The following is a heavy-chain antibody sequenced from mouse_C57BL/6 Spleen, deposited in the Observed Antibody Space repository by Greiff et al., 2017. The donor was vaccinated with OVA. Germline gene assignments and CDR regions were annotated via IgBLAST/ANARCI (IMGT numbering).Heavy chain of an antibody. Sequence: VQLKESEGGLVQPGSSMKLSCTASGFTFSDYYMAWVRQVPEKGLEWVANINYDGSSTYYLDSLKSRFIISRDNAKNILYLQMSSLKSEDTATYYCARDRDRYFDVWGTGTTVTVSS. CDR2: INYDGSST. CDR3: ARDRDRYFDV. J-gene: IGHJ1*03. V-gene: IGHV5-16*01. CDR1: GFTFSDYY. D-gene: IGHD3-1*01.